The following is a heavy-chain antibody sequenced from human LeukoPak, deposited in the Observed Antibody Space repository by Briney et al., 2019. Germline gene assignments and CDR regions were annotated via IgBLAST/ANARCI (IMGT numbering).Heavy chain of an antibody. D-gene: IGHD3-10*01. CDR2: IYYSGST. CDR1: GGSISSSSYY. J-gene: IGHJ5*02. Sequence: PSETLSLTCTVSGGSISSSSYYWGWIRQPPGKGLEWIGSIYYSGSTYYNPSLKSRVTISVDTSKNQFSLKLSSVTAADTAVYYCARRVSSPKYYYGSGLTRGPPWFDPWGQGTLVTVSS. V-gene: IGHV4-39*01. CDR3: ARRVSSPKYYYGSGLTRGPPWFDP.